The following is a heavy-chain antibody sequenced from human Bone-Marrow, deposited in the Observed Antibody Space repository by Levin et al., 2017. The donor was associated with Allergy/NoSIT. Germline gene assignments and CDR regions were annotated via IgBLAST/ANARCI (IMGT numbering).Heavy chain of an antibody. CDR1: GFTFSSYA. D-gene: IGHD3-22*01. V-gene: IGHV3-23*01. CDR2: ISGGGITI. J-gene: IGHJ4*02. CDR3: AKNPARSDSTAYFDS. Sequence: GESLKISCAASGFTFSSYAMSWVRQAPGKGLEWVAAISGGGITIYYADSVKGRFTISRDNSKNTLYLQMTSLTAEDTAVYYCAKNPARSDSTAYFDSWGQGTLVTVSS.